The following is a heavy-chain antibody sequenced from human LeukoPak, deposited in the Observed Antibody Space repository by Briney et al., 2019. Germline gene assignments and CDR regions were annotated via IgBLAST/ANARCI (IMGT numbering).Heavy chain of an antibody. J-gene: IGHJ3*02. CDR3: ARHSRSGYGDYESAFDI. CDR2: FYYTGST. CDR1: GGSISSSGYY. V-gene: IGHV4-39*01. Sequence: SETLSLTCIVSGGSISSSGYYWDWIRQPPGKGLEWIGNFYYTGSTYYNPSLKSRITISVDTSKNQFSLKLRSVTAADTAVYYCARHSRSGYGDYESAFDIWGEGTMVTVSS. D-gene: IGHD5-12*01.